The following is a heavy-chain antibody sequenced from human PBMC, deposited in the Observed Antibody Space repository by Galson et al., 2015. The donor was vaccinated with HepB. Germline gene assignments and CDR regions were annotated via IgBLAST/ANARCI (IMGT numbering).Heavy chain of an antibody. CDR2: IRSKAHGGTT. Sequence: SLRLSCAGSGFTFGDYTMNWFRQAPGKGLEWVGSIRSKAHGGTTEYVASLKGRFTISRHDSKSIAYLQISSLTTEDTAMYYCTGDRKGGYGPFDYWGQGTLVTVSS. J-gene: IGHJ4*02. CDR3: TGDRKGGYGPFDY. V-gene: IGHV3-49*03. CDR1: GFTFGDYT. D-gene: IGHD5-12*01.